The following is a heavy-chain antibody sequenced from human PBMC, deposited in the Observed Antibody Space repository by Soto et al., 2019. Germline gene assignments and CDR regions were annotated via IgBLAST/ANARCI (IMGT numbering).Heavy chain of an antibody. CDR1: GGSISSSSYY. CDR2: IFYSGST. Sequence: SDTLSLTCSVSGGSISSSSYYWGWIRQPPGKGLEWIGSIFYSGSTYYNPSLKSRVTISVDTSKNQFSLKLTSVTAADTAVYYCGRAHRDLQQLVHYYYSMDVWGQGTTVTVSS. J-gene: IGHJ6*02. CDR3: GRAHRDLQQLVHYYYSMDV. V-gene: IGHV4-39*01. D-gene: IGHD6-13*01.